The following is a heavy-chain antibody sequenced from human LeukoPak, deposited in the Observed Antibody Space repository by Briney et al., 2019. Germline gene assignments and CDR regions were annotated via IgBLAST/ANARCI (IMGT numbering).Heavy chain of an antibody. J-gene: IGHJ3*02. CDR2: ISSSGSTI. D-gene: IGHD2-2*01. Sequence: PGGSLRLSCVASGFSFSNYSMSWVRQAPGKGLEWVSYISSSGSTIYQPDSVKGRFTISRDNAKNSLYLQMNSLRAEDTALYYCAKQLGYCSSTSCPLTAGEGAFDIWGQGTMVTVSS. CDR3: AKQLGYCSSTSCPLTAGEGAFDI. CDR1: GFSFSNYS. V-gene: IGHV3-48*04.